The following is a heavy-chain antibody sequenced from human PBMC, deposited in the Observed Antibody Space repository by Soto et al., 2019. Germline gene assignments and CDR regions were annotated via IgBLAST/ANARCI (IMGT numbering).Heavy chain of an antibody. J-gene: IGHJ3*02. D-gene: IGHD6-13*01. Sequence: SETLSLTCDVFGGSISSGGYSWSWIRQPPGKGLEWIGYIYHSGSTYYNPSLKSRVTISVDTSKNQFSLKLSSVTAADTAVYYCARHGQQLASDAFDIWGQGTMVTVSS. CDR2: IYHSGST. CDR1: GGSISSGGYS. CDR3: ARHGQQLASDAFDI. V-gene: IGHV4-30-2*01.